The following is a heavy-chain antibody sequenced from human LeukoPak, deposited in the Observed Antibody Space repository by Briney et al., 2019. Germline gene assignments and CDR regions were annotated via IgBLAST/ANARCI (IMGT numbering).Heavy chain of an antibody. D-gene: IGHD3-9*01. CDR2: IYYSGST. CDR3: ARYLDRFDY. CDR1: GGSISSSSYY. Sequence: SETLSLTCTVSGGSISSSSYYWGWIRQPPGKGLEWIGSIYYSGSTYYNPSLKSRVTISVDTSKNQFSLKLSSVTAADTAVYYCARYLDRFDYWGQGTLVTVSS. J-gene: IGHJ4*02. V-gene: IGHV4-39*07.